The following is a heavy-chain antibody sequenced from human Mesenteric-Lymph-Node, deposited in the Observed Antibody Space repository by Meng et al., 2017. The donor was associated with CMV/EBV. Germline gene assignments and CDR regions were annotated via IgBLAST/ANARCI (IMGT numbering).Heavy chain of an antibody. V-gene: IGHV3-7*04. CDR1: FIFSNYW. J-gene: IGHJ4*02. Sequence: FIFSNYWMSWVRQAPGKGLEWVANIRQDGSEKYYGDSVKGRFTISRDNAKNSLSLQMNSLRAEDTAVYYCTRARYYDSSGYRYYFDYWGQGTLVTVSS. CDR2: IRQDGSEK. CDR3: TRARYYDSSGYRYYFDY. D-gene: IGHD3-22*01.